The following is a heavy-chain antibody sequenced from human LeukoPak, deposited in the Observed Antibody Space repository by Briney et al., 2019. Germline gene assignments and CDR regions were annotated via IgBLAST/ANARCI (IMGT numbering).Heavy chain of an antibody. D-gene: IGHD5-18*01. CDR3: ARDLNSYGPWGY. V-gene: IGHV3-38-3*01. Sequence: GGSLRLSCAASGFTVSSNEMSWVRQAPGKGLEWVSSISGGSTYYADSRKGRFTISRDNAKNSLFLQMSSLRAEDTAVYYCARDLNSYGPWGYWGQGTLVTVSS. CDR2: ISGGST. J-gene: IGHJ4*02. CDR1: GFTVSSNE.